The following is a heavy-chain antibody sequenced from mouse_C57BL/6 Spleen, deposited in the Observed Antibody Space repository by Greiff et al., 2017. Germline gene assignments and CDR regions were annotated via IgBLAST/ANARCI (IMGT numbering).Heavy chain of an antibody. J-gene: IGHJ4*01. Sequence: EVMLVESGGGLVKPGGSLKLSCAASGFTFSSYTMSWVRQTPEKRLEWVATISGGGGNTYYPDSVKGRFTISRDNSKNTLYLQMSSLRSEDTALYYCARPYAMDYWGQGTSVTVSS. CDR3: ARPYAMDY. V-gene: IGHV5-9*01. CDR1: GFTFSSYT. CDR2: ISGGGGNT.